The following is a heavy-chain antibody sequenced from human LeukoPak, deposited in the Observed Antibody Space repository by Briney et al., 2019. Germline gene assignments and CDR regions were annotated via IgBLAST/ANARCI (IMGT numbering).Heavy chain of an antibody. CDR3: ARAWYGVGPAGVFDY. V-gene: IGHV3-7*01. Sequence: GGSLRLSCAASGFTFSSYWMSWVREAPGKGLEWVANIKQDGSEKYYVDSVKGRFTISRGNAKNSLYLQMNSLRAEDTAVYYCARAWYGVGPAGVFDYWAREPWSPSPQ. CDR1: GFTFSSYW. CDR2: IKQDGSEK. D-gene: IGHD2-2*01. J-gene: IGHJ4*02.